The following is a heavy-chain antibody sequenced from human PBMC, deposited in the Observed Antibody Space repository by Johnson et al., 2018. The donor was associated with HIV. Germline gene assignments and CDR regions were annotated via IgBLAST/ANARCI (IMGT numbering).Heavy chain of an antibody. Sequence: QVQLVESGGGVVQPGRSLRLSCAASGFTFSSYGIHWVRQAPGKGLEWVAVISYDGSNKDYADSVKGRFTISRDNSKNTLYLQMNSLRAEDTAVYYCASAEIAAAATGQDAFDIWGQGTMVTVSS. D-gene: IGHD6-13*01. CDR2: ISYDGSNK. CDR1: GFTFSSYG. CDR3: ASAEIAAAATGQDAFDI. V-gene: IGHV3-30*03. J-gene: IGHJ3*02.